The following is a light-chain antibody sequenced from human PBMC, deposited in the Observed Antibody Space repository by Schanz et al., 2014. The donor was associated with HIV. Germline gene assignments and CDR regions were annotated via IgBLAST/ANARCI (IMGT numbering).Light chain of an antibody. V-gene: IGLV2-8*01. CDR2: EVS. CDR3: SSYAGSNNFWV. J-gene: IGLJ3*02. Sequence: QSALTQPPSASGSPGQSVTISCTGTSSDVGGYNYVSWYQQHPGKAPKIMIYEVSKWPSGVPDRFSGSKSGNTASLTVSGRQAEDEADYYCSSYAGSNNFWVFGGGTKLTVL. CDR1: SSDVGGYNY.